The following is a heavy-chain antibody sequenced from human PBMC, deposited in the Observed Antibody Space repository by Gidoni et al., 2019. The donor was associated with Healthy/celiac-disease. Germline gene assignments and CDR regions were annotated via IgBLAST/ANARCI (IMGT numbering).Heavy chain of an antibody. V-gene: IGHV4-34*01. CDR3: ARGWELRP. D-gene: IGHD1-26*01. CDR1: GGSFSGYY. CDR2: NNHSGST. J-gene: IGHJ4*02. Sequence: QVQLQQWGAGLLKPSETLSLTCAVYGGSFSGYYWSWIRQPPGKGLEWIGENNHSGSTNYNPSLKSRVTISVDTSKNQFSLKLSSVTAADTCVYYCARGWELRPWGQGTLVTVSS.